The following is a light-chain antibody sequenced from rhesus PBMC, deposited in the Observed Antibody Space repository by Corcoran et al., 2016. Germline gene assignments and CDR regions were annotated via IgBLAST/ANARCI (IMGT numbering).Light chain of an antibody. V-gene: IGKV2S20*01. CDR3: MQGTEYRT. Sequence: DIVMTQTPLSLPVTPGEPASISCRSSQRLLHSNGNTYLDWYLQKPGQSPQPLSYGVSYRASGVPDSVSVSGSDTDFTLRISRVEAEDVGGYYCMQGTEYRTFGQGTKVEIK. J-gene: IGKJ1*01. CDR2: GVS. CDR1: QRLLHSNGNTY.